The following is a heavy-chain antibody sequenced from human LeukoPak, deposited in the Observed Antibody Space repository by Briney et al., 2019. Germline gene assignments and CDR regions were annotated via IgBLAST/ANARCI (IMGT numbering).Heavy chain of an antibody. CDR3: ARRGSGWYYFDY. CDR2: IYTSGST. D-gene: IGHD6-19*01. J-gene: IGHJ4*02. Sequence: SETLSLTCTVSGGSISSGSYYWSWIRQPAGKGLEWIGRIYTSGSTNYNPSLKSRVTISVDRSKNQFSLKLSSVTAADTAVYYCARRGSGWYYFDYWGQGTLVTVSS. CDR1: GGSISSGSYY. V-gene: IGHV4-61*02.